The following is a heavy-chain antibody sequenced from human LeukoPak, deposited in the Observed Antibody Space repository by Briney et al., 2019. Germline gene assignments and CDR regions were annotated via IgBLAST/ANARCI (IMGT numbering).Heavy chain of an antibody. CDR2: ISGSGGST. CDR1: GFTFSSYA. D-gene: IGHD3-22*01. V-gene: IGHV3-23*01. Sequence: AGGSLRLSCAASGFTFSSYAMSWVRHAPGKGLEWVSAISGSGGSTYYADSAKGRFTISRDNSKNTLYLQMNSLRAEDTPVYYCAKEYYDSIAPFDPWGQGTLVTVSS. J-gene: IGHJ5*02. CDR3: AKEYYDSIAPFDP.